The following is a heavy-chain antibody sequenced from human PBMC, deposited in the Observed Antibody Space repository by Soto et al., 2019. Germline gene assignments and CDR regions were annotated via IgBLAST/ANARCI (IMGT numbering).Heavy chain of an antibody. D-gene: IGHD2-21*01. Sequence: SGTLYLTFTVHCGSMYGFHFSWIAQATLEGLELIGYIYHSGIPNYNPSLESRVTLSIDTSKNQFYLNMNSVNAEDTAVYYCARYTPTLWFTIWGQGTMVS. V-gene: IGHV4-59*01. CDR1: CGSMYGFH. J-gene: IGHJ3*02. CDR3: ARYTPTLWFTI. CDR2: IYHSGIP.